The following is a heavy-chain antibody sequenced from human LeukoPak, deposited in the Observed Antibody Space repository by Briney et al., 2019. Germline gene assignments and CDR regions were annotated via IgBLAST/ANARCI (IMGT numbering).Heavy chain of an antibody. CDR3: AKGQYCSSTSCSEFGY. V-gene: IGHV3-23*01. CDR2: ISGSGGST. Sequence: TGGSLRLSCAASGFTFSSSAMSWVRQAPGKGLEWVSAISGSGGSTYYADSVKGRFTISRDNSKNTLYLQMNSLRAEDTAVYYCAKGQYCSSTSCSEFGYWGQGTLVTVSS. CDR1: GFTFSSSA. D-gene: IGHD2-2*01. J-gene: IGHJ4*02.